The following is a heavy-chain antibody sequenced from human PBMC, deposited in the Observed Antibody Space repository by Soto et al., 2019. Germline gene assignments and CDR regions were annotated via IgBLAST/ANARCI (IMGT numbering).Heavy chain of an antibody. CDR2: IKQDGSDK. CDR3: ARGEFDSTNWSGIYYFYYYGMDV. V-gene: IGHV3-7*05. CDR1: GFMFSNYW. Sequence: EVQVVESGGGLVQPGGSLRLSCAASGFMFSNYWMSWVRQAPGKGLEWVANIKQDGSDKYYVDSVKGRFTISRDNAKNSLYLQMNSLRAEDTAVYYCARGEFDSTNWSGIYYFYYYGMDVWGQGTTVTVSS. J-gene: IGHJ6*02. D-gene: IGHD6-13*01.